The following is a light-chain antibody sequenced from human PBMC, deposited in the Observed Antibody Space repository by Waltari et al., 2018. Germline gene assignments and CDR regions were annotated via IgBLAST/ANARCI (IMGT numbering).Light chain of an antibody. CDR2: YKSVSDK. Sequence: QAVVTQPSSLSASPGASASLTCPLRSGVNVVSYNIYWSQQTAGSPPQFLLRYKSVSDKQLGSGVPSRFSGSKDASANVGILLISGLRSEDEADYYCMIWHRGVWVSGGGTQLTVL. CDR3: MIWHRGVWV. V-gene: IGLV5-45*03. CDR1: SGVNVVSYN. J-gene: IGLJ3*02.